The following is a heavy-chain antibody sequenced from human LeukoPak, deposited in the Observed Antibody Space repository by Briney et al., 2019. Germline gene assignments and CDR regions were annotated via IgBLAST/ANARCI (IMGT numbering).Heavy chain of an antibody. J-gene: IGHJ4*02. Sequence: GGSLRLSCAASGFTFSTYWMHWVRQAPGKGLVWVSRINRDGSRSHADSLKGRFTISRDNAKNTLYLEMSSLRAEDTAVYYCAREGAVPGNPFDYWGQGTLVTVSS. CDR2: INRDGSR. CDR3: AREGAVPGNPFDY. V-gene: IGHV3-74*01. D-gene: IGHD6-19*01. CDR1: GFTFSTYW.